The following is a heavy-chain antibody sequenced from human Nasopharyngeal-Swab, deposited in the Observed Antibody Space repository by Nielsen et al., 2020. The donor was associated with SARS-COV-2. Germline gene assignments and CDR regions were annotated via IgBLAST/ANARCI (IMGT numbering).Heavy chain of an antibody. Sequence: SETLSLTCTVSGGSISSYYWSWIRQPPGKGLEWIGYIYYIGSTNYNPSLKSRVTISVDTSKNQFSLKLSSVTAADTAVYYCARVPVRGVAFDIWGQGTMVTVSS. D-gene: IGHD3-10*01. CDR1: GGSISSYY. V-gene: IGHV4-59*01. CDR2: IYYIGST. J-gene: IGHJ3*02. CDR3: ARVPVRGVAFDI.